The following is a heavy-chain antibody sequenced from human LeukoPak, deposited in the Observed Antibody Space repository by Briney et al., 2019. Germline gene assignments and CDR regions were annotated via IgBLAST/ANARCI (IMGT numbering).Heavy chain of an antibody. Sequence: VASVTVSFKASGYTFPSYVLNWVRQAPGKGVDGMGWINTNTGNPTYAQGFTGRFVFSLDTSVSTAYLQISSLKAEDTAVYYCARDGRGSYSTFDYWGQGTLVTVSS. D-gene: IGHD1-26*01. CDR1: GYTFPSYV. CDR3: ARDGRGSYSTFDY. J-gene: IGHJ4*02. CDR2: INTNTGNP. V-gene: IGHV7-4-1*02.